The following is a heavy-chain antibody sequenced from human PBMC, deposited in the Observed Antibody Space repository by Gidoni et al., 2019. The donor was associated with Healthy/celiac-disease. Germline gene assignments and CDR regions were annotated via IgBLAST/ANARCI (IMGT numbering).Heavy chain of an antibody. CDR1: GFTFSSYA. D-gene: IGHD3-3*01. V-gene: IGHV3-64D*06. J-gene: IGHJ4*02. Sequence: EVQLVEAGGGLVQPGGSLRLSCSASGFTFSSYAMHWVRQAPGKGLEYVSAISSNGGSTYYADSVKGRFTISRDNSKNTLYLQMSSLRAEDTAVYYCVKNYDFWSGHDENWGQGTLVTVSS. CDR2: ISSNGGST. CDR3: VKNYDFWSGHDEN.